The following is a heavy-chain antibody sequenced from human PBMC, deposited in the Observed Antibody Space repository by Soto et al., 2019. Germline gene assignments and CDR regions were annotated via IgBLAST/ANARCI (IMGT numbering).Heavy chain of an antibody. CDR2: IDPSDSYT. D-gene: IGHD3-10*01. CDR3: ARRGDGYNPLSYYYGMEV. Sequence: PGESLKISCKGSGYSFTSYWISCVRQMPGKGLEWIGRIDPSDSYTNYSPSFQGHVTISADKSISTAYLQWSSLKASDTAMYYCARRGDGYNPLSYYYGMEVWGEGTKVTVSS. V-gene: IGHV5-10-1*01. J-gene: IGHJ6*04. CDR1: GYSFTSYW.